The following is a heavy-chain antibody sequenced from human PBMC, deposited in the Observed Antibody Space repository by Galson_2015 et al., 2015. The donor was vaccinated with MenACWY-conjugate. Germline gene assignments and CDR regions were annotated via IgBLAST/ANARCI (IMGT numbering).Heavy chain of an antibody. D-gene: IGHD3-10*01. V-gene: IGHV7-4-1*02. CDR1: GYTFTSYA. CDR3: ARSLYGSGSYLYVIDY. Sequence: SCKASGYTFTSYAMNWVRQAPGQGLEWMGWINTNTGSPTYAQGFTGRFVFSLDTSVSTAYLQISSLKAEDTAVYYCARSLYGSGSYLYVIDYWGQGTLVTVSS. J-gene: IGHJ4*02. CDR2: INTNTGSP.